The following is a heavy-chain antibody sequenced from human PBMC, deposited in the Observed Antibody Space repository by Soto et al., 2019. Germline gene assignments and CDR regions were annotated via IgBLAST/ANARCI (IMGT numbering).Heavy chain of an antibody. J-gene: IGHJ6*02. CDR2: IWYDGSNN. V-gene: IGHV3-33*06. CDR1: GFTFSSYA. Sequence: GGSLRLSCAASGFTFSSYAIHWVRQAPGKGLEWVAVIWYDGSNNRYADSVKGRFTISRDNSKNMAYLQMNSLRAEDTAVYYCAKFRAARPPYYYYGMDVWGQGTTVTVSS. CDR3: AKFRAARPPYYYYGMDV. D-gene: IGHD6-6*01.